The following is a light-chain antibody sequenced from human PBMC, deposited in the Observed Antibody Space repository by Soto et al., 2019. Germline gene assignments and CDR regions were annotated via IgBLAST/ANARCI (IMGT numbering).Light chain of an antibody. J-gene: IGKJ4*01. CDR3: QQRSNWPLS. CDR2: DAS. V-gene: IGKV3-11*01. CDR1: QSVSSSY. Sequence: EIVLTQSPATLSLSPGERATHSCRASQSVSSSYLAWYQQKPGQAPRLLIHDASNRATGIPARFSGSGSGTDFTLTISSLEPEDFAVYYCQQRSNWPLSFGGGTKVEIK.